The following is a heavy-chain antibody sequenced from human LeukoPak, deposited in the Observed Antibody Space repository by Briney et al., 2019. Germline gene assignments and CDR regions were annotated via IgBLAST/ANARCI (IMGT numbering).Heavy chain of an antibody. J-gene: IGHJ1*01. CDR1: SGSISSYY. CDR2: IYYSGST. V-gene: IGHV4-59*01. D-gene: IGHD2-15*01. CDR3: AKEVVVAGTQYFQH. Sequence: SETLSLTCTVSSGSISSYYWSWIRQPPGKGLEWIGYIYYSGSTNYNPSLKSRVTISVDTSKNQFSLKLSSVTAADTAVYYCAKEVVVAGTQYFQHWGQGTLVTVSS.